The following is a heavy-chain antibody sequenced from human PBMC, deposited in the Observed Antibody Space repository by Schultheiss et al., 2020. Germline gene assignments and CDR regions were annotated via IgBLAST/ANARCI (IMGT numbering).Heavy chain of an antibody. CDR2: IYSGGST. CDR1: GFTVSSNY. CDR3: ARDDLYSYGYQY. V-gene: IGHV3-53*01. D-gene: IGHD5-18*01. J-gene: IGHJ4*02. Sequence: GGSLRLSCAASGFTVSSNYMSWVRQAPGKGLEWVSVIYSGGSTYYADSVKGRFTISRDNSKNTLYLQMNSLRAEDTAVYYCARDDLYSYGYQYWGQGTLVNGSS.